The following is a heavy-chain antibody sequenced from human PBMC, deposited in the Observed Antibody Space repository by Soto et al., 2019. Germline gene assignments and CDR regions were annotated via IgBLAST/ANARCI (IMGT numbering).Heavy chain of an antibody. V-gene: IGHV3-30-3*01. Sequence: QPGGSLRLSCAASGFTFSSYAMHWVRQAPGKGLEWVAVISYDGSNKYYADSVKGRFTISRDNSKNTLYLQMNSLRAEDTAVYYCARGSLRMVRTWGQGTLVTVSS. J-gene: IGHJ5*02. CDR1: GFTFSSYA. CDR2: ISYDGSNK. CDR3: ARGSLRMVRT. D-gene: IGHD3-10*01.